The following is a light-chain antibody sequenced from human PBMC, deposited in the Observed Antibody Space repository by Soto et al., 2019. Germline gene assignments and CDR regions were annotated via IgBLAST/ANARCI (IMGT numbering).Light chain of an antibody. CDR2: DVG. Sequence: LTQPASVSGSPGQSITISCTGTHSDIGNYNYVSWYQHLPGKAPKLMIYDVGSRPSGVSGRFSGSKSGNTASLAISGLQAEDEADYYCNSYREDHPRFYVFGTGTKVTVL. V-gene: IGLV2-14*03. CDR3: NSYREDHPRFYV. J-gene: IGLJ1*01. CDR1: HSDIGNYNY.